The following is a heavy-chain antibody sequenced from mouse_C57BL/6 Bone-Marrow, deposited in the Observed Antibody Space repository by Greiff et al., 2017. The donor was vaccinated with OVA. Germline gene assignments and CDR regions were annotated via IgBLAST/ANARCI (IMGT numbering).Heavy chain of an antibody. V-gene: IGHV2-6*01. CDR3: ASDHGGFAY. CDR1: GFSLTSYG. J-gene: IGHJ3*01. D-gene: IGHD1-2*01. Sequence: VKLMESGPGLVAPSQSLSITCTVSGFSLTSYGVDWVRQSPGKGLEWLGVIWGVGSTNYNSALKSRLSISKDNSKSQVFLKMNSLQTDDTAMYYCASDHGGFAYWGQGTLVTVSA. CDR2: IWGVGST.